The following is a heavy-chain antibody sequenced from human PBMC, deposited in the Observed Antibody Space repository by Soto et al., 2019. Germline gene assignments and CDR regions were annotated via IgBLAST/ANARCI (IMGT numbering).Heavy chain of an antibody. CDR1: GGSISSSSYY. CDR2: IYYSGST. Sequence: SETLSLTCTVSGGSISSSSYYWGWIRQPPGKGLEWIGSIYYSGSTYYNPSLKSRVTISVDASKNQFSLKLSSVTAADTAVYYCARHGSRGLLGGSYYYYYYMDVWGKGTTVTVSS. CDR3: ARHGSRGLLGGSYYYYYYMDV. D-gene: IGHD3-10*01. V-gene: IGHV4-39*01. J-gene: IGHJ6*03.